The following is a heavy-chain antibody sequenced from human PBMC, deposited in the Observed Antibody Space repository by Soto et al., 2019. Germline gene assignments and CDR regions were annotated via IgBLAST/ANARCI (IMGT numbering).Heavy chain of an antibody. Sequence: EVQLVDSGGALVQPGGTLRISCGGSGFTFSSYWMAWVRQARGKGLEWVALINPDGRVVSYVGSVRGRFIISTDNVQISLYLQINTASAEDTAVFYCSRDPGFSAIDYWCQVPLVTVAS. CDR3: SRDPGFSAIDY. CDR2: INPDGRVV. CDR1: GFTFSSYW. J-gene: IGHJ4*02. V-gene: IGHV3-7*01. D-gene: IGHD6-19*01.